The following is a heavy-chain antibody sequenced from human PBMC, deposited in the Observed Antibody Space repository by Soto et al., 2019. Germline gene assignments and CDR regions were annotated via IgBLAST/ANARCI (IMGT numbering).Heavy chain of an antibody. Sequence: QVQLVQSGAEVKKPGASVKVSCKASGYTFTSYGISWVRQAPGQGLEWMGWISAYNGNTNYAQKLKGRVTMTTDTSTSTAYMELRSLRSDDTAVYYCAREQNDDFWSGRPGGWFDPWGQGTLVTVSS. J-gene: IGHJ5*02. CDR2: ISAYNGNT. CDR1: GYTFTSYG. D-gene: IGHD3-3*01. V-gene: IGHV1-18*01. CDR3: AREQNDDFWSGRPGGWFDP.